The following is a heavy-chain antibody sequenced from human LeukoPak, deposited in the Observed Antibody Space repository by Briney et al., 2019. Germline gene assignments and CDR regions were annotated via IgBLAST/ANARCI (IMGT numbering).Heavy chain of an antibody. CDR3: ARGDVIYPYYYYGMDV. CDR1: GYTFTSYD. Sequence: ASVKVSCKASGYTFTSYDINWVRQATGQGLEWMGWMNPNSGNTGYVQKFQGRVTMTRNTSISTAYMELSSLRSEDTAVYYCARGDVIYPYYYYGMDVWGQGTTVTVSS. CDR2: MNPNSGNT. J-gene: IGHJ6*02. V-gene: IGHV1-8*01. D-gene: IGHD3-10*01.